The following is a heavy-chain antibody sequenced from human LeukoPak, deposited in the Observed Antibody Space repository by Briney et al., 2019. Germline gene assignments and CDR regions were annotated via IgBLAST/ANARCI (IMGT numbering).Heavy chain of an antibody. CDR2: ISAYNGNT. D-gene: IGHD3-9*01. CDR3: ARDTPEDYDILTGYYTRSHDAFDI. J-gene: IGHJ3*02. CDR1: GYTFTSYG. Sequence: GASVKVSCKASGYTFTSYGISWVRQAPGQGLEWMGWISAYNGNTNYAQKLQGRVTMTTDTSTSTAYMELRSLRSDDTAVYYCARDTPEDYDILTGYYTRSHDAFDIWGQGTMVTVSS. V-gene: IGHV1-18*01.